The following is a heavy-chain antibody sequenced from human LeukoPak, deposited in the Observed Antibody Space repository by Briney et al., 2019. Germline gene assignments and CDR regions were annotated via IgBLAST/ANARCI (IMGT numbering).Heavy chain of an antibody. CDR3: ARGLAARYYYYGMDV. V-gene: IGHV4-34*01. J-gene: IGHJ6*02. D-gene: IGHD6-6*01. CDR2: INHSGST. CDR1: GGSISSYY. Sequence: SETLSLTCTVSGGSISSYYWSWIRQPPGKGLEWIGEINHSGSTNYNPSLKSRVTISVDTSKNQFSLKLSSVTAADTAVYYCARGLAARYYYYGMDVWGQGTTVTVSS.